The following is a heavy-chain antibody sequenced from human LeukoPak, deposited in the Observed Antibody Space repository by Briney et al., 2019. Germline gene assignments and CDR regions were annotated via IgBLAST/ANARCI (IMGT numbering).Heavy chain of an antibody. CDR1: GFTFSSYW. CDR2: INQDGSEK. J-gene: IGHJ3*02. Sequence: GGSLRLSCAASGFTFSSYWMSWVRQAPGKGLEWVANINQDGSEKYYVDSVKGRFTISRDNAKNSLYLQMNSLRAVDTAVYDCARYWGGSSGYYYGAAFAIWGQGTMVTVSS. D-gene: IGHD3-22*01. V-gene: IGHV3-7*01. CDR3: ARYWGGSSGYYYGAAFAI.